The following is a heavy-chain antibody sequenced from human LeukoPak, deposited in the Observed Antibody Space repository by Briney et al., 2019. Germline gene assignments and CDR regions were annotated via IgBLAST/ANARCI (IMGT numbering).Heavy chain of an antibody. CDR1: GFTFSSYA. CDR2: ISGSGGST. D-gene: IGHD3-3*01. J-gene: IGHJ4*02. Sequence: GGSLRLSCAASGFTFSSYAMSWVRQAPGKGLEWVSAISGSGGSTYYADSVKGRFTISRDNSKNTLDLQMNSLRAEDTAVYYCAKGQYYDFWSGYSTSFDYWGQGTLVTVSS. V-gene: IGHV3-23*01. CDR3: AKGQYYDFWSGYSTSFDY.